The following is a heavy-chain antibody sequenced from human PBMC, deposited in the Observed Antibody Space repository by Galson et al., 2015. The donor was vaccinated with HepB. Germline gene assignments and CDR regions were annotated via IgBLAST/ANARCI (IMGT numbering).Heavy chain of an antibody. CDR2: IYSGGST. CDR3: ASSYCGGDCYSDY. V-gene: IGHV3-53*04. J-gene: IGHJ4*02. D-gene: IGHD2-21*02. Sequence: SLRLSCAASGFTVSSNYMSWVRQAPGKGLEWVSVIYSGGSTYYADSVKGRFTISRHNSKNTLYLQMNSLRAEDTAVYYCASSYCGGDCYSDYWGQGTLVTVSS. CDR1: GFTVSSNY.